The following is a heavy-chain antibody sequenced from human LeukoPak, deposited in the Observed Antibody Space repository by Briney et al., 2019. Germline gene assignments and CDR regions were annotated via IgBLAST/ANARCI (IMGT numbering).Heavy chain of an antibody. Sequence: PSETLSLTCTVSGGSISSYYWSWIRQPPGKGLEWIGYIYYSGSTNYNPSLKSRVTISVDTSKNQLSLKLSSVTAADTAVYYCARRKDYYDSSGYFYYFDYWGQGTLVTVSS. J-gene: IGHJ4*02. CDR1: GGSISSYY. CDR2: IYYSGST. D-gene: IGHD3-22*01. CDR3: ARRKDYYDSSGYFYYFDY. V-gene: IGHV4-59*08.